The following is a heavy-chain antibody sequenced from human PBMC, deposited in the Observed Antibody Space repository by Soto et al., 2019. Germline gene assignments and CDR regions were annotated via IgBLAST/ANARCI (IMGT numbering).Heavy chain of an antibody. CDR2: ISGSGGST. J-gene: IGHJ6*02. V-gene: IGHV3-23*01. CDR3: AKDRRVHRGGMDV. Sequence: GGSLRLSCAASGFTFSSYAMSWVRQAPGKGLEWVSAISGSGGSTYYADSVKGRFTISRDNSKNTLYLQMNSLRAEDTAVYYRAKDRRVHRGGMDVWGQGTTVTVSS. CDR1: GFTFSSYA.